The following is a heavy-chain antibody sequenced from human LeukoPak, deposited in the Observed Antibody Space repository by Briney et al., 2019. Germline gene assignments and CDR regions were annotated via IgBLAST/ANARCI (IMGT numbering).Heavy chain of an antibody. CDR2: IYPGDSDT. Sequence: GESLKISCKGSGYSFSTYWIGWVRPMPGKGLEWMGLIYPGDSDTRYSPSFQGQVTISADKSITTAYLQWRSLKTSDTAMYYCARRPDGPNQGPFDVWAQGTMVTVSS. V-gene: IGHV5-51*01. D-gene: IGHD5-24*01. J-gene: IGHJ3*01. CDR1: GYSFSTYW. CDR3: ARRPDGPNQGPFDV.